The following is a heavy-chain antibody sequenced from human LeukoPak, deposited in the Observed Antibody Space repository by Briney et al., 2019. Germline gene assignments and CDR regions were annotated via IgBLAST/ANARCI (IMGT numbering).Heavy chain of an antibody. D-gene: IGHD3-10*01. Sequence: GGSLRLSCVASGFTFSSFEMNWVRQAPGKGLEWVSYISSSGTTISYADSVRGRFTISRDNANNLLYLQMNSLRVEDTAFYHCASYGSANLRGQGTLVTVSS. CDR2: ISSSGTTI. J-gene: IGHJ4*02. V-gene: IGHV3-48*03. CDR1: GFTFSSFE. CDR3: ASYGSANL.